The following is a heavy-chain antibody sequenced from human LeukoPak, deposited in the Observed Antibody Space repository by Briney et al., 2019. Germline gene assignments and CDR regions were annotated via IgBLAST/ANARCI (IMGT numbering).Heavy chain of an antibody. D-gene: IGHD3-10*01. V-gene: IGHV4-4*07. CDR2: IYTSGST. J-gene: IGHJ3*02. CDR3: ARPSTYYYGSGSYDYAFDI. Sequence: SETLSLTCTVSGGSISSYYWSWIQQPAGKGLEWIGRIYTSGSTNYNPSLKSRVTMSVDTSKNQFSLKLSSVTAADTAVYYCARPSTYYYGSGSYDYAFDIWGQGTMVTVSS. CDR1: GGSISSYY.